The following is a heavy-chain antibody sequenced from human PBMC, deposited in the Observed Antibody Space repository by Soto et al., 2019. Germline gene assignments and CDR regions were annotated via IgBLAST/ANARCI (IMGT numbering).Heavy chain of an antibody. CDR3: ARGWPYRSSPHRLYMYV. CDR1: GFTFSSYG. D-gene: IGHD6-6*01. J-gene: IGHJ6*03. CDR2: IWYDGSNK. V-gene: IGHV3-33*01. Sequence: QVQLVESGGGVVQPGRSLRLSCAASGFTFSSYGMHWVRQAPGKGLEWVAVIWYDGSNKYYADSVKGRFTISRDNSKNTLYLQMNSLRADDTAVYYCARGWPYRSSPHRLYMYVWGKGTTVTVSS.